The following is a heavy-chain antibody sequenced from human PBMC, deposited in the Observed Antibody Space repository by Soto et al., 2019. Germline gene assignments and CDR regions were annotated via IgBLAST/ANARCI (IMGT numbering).Heavy chain of an antibody. CDR2: IYYSGST. J-gene: IGHJ4*02. V-gene: IGHV4-31*03. D-gene: IGHD3-10*01. CDR3: ARAPARITLVRGVIISVDY. Sequence: QVQLQESGPGLVKPSQTLSLTCTVSGGSISSGGYYWSWIRQHPGKGLEWIGYIYYSGSTYYNPSLQSRVTISVDTSKNQFSLKVSSVTAADTAVYYCARAPARITLVRGVIISVDYWGQGTLVTVSS. CDR1: GGSISSGGYY.